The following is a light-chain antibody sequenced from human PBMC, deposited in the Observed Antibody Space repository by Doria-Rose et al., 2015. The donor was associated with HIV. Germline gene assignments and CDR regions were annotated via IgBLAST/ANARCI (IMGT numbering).Light chain of an antibody. J-gene: IGKJ1*01. CDR3: QQFASSLPT. Sequence: TQSPGTLSLSPGERATLSCRASQSVTSNYLAWYQQKTGQAPRLLIYGASTRATGIPDRFSGSGSGTDFTLTITRLEPEDFAVYYCQQFASSLPTVGQGTKGEIQ. V-gene: IGKV3-20*01. CDR1: QSVTSNY. CDR2: GAS.